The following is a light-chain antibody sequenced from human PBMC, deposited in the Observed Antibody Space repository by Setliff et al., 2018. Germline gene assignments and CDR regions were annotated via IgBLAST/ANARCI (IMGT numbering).Light chain of an antibody. J-gene: IGLJ1*01. CDR2: GNS. CDR3: QSYDSSLSGSGV. CDR1: SSNIGAGYD. Sequence: QSVLTQPPSVSGAPGQRVAISCTGSSSNIGAGYDVHWYQQLPGTAPKLLIYGNSNRPSGVPDRFSGSKSGTSASLAITGLQAEDEADYYCQSYDSSLSGSGVCGTGTKV. V-gene: IGLV1-40*01.